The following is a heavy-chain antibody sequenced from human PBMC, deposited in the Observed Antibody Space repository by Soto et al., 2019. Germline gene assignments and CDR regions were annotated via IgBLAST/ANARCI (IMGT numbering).Heavy chain of an antibody. CDR2: IYYSGST. CDR1: GGSISSSSYY. J-gene: IGHJ3*02. CDR3: ARPGVGRATKLGDAFDI. Sequence: QLQLQESGPGLVKPSETLSLTCTVSGGSISSSSYYWGWIRQPPGKGLEWIGSIYYSGSTYYNPSLKSRVTISVDTSKNQFSLKLSSVTAADTAVYYCARPGVGRATKLGDAFDIWGQGTMVTVSS. D-gene: IGHD1-26*01. V-gene: IGHV4-39*01.